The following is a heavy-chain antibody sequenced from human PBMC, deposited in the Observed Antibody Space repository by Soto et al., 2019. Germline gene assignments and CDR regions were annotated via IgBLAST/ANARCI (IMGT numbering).Heavy chain of an antibody. CDR2: IYYRGST. CDR3: ASPGYSSGWAFDN. CDR1: GGSISSGHYY. J-gene: IGHJ4*02. Sequence: QVQLQESGPGLVKPSQTLSLTCTVSGGSISSGHYYWSWIRKPPGKGLEWIGYIYYRGSTYYNPSLKSRVTISVDTSKNQFALKLSSVTAADTAVYYCASPGYSSGWAFDNWGQGTLVTVSS. V-gene: IGHV4-30-4*01. D-gene: IGHD6-19*01.